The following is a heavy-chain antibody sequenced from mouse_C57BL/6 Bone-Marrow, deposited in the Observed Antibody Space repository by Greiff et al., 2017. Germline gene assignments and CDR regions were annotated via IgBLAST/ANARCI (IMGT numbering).Heavy chain of an antibody. J-gene: IGHJ4*01. CDR2: IDPENGDT. D-gene: IGHD2-14*01. CDR3: TTHRNYAMDY. CDR1: GFNIKDDY. V-gene: IGHV14-4*01. Sequence: VQLQQSGAELVRPGASVKLSCTASGFNIKDDYMHWVKQRPEQGLEWIGWIDPENGDTEYASKFQGKATITADTSSNTAYLQRSSLTSEDTAVYYCTTHRNYAMDYWGQETSVTVSS.